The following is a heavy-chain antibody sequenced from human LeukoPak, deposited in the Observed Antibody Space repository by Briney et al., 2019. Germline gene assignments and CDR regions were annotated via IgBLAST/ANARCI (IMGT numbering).Heavy chain of an antibody. J-gene: IGHJ4*02. CDR1: GFTFSNYA. CDR3: AKDTPVGYFDY. V-gene: IGHV3-23*01. Sequence: PGGSLRLSCAASGFTFSNYAMTWVRQAPGKGLEWVSGISGSGGSTYYADSVKGRFTISRDNSKNTLYLEMNSLRAEDTAIYYCAKDTPVGYFDYWGQGTLVTVSS. CDR2: ISGSGGST. D-gene: IGHD1-26*01.